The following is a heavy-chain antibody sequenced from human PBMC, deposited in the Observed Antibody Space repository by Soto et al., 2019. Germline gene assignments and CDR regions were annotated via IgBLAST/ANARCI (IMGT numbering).Heavy chain of an antibody. V-gene: IGHV3-7*04. CDR3: AREIVVARGASYFDY. CDR1: GFTFSSNW. CDR2: IRQDGSEK. D-gene: IGHD2-2*01. J-gene: IGHJ4*02. Sequence: GGSLSLSCVGSGFTFSSNWMTWVRQAPGKGLEWVGNIRQDGSEKNYVDSVKGRFTISRDNAKNSLYLQMNSLRAEDTAVYYCAREIVVARGASYFDYWGPGTLVTVSS.